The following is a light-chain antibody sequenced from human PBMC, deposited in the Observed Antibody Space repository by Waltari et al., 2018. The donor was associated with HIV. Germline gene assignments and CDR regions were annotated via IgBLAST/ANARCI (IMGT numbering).Light chain of an antibody. CDR2: CAS. CDR3: QQYYNTPSIT. J-gene: IGKJ5*01. CDR1: QSVLSSSNNKNY. V-gene: IGKV4-1*01. Sequence: DIVMTQSPDSLAVSLGQRATINCKSSQSVLSSSNNKNYLAWYQQRPGQPPKLLISCASARESGVSDRISGSGSGTDFTLTINSLQAEDVAVYYCQQYYNTPSITFGQGTRLEIK.